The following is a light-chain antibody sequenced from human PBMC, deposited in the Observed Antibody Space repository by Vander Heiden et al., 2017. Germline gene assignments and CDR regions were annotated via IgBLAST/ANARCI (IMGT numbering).Light chain of an antibody. CDR1: SPNHGSNP. J-gene: IGLJ3*02. Sequence: QSVLTQPPPASGPPGQRVTTFCSTRSPNHGSNPVNWYQQVPGTAPKLLISRNDQRPSGVPDRFSGSKSGTSASLASSGLQSEDEADYYCATWDDSLIWVFGGGTKLTVL. CDR2: RND. V-gene: IGLV1-44*01. CDR3: ATWDDSLIWV.